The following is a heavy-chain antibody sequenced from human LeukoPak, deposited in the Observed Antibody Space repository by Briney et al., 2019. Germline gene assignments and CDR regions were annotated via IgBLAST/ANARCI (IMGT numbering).Heavy chain of an antibody. Sequence: GGSLRLSCAASGFTFSSYWMSWVRQAPGKGLEWVANIKQDGSGKYYVDSVKGRFTISRDNAKNSLYLQMNSLRAEDTAVHYCARSDCSSTSCSPYYYYGMDVWGQGTTVTVSS. J-gene: IGHJ6*02. CDR1: GFTFSSYW. V-gene: IGHV3-7*01. D-gene: IGHD2-2*01. CDR2: IKQDGSGK. CDR3: ARSDCSSTSCSPYYYYGMDV.